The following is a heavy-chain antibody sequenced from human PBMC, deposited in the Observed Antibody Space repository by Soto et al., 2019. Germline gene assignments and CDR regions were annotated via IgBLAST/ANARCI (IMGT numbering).Heavy chain of an antibody. CDR1: GFRLSDYP. D-gene: IGHD6-13*01. V-gene: IGHV3-30-3*01. J-gene: IGHJ4*02. Sequence: GGSLRLSCEASGFRLSDYPMHWVRRAPGKGLEWVAVISFDGTTQQYMDSVKGRFSISRDNAKNSLDLQMNSLRDEDTAVYYCVRDHAVAASDYWGQGTLVTVSS. CDR2: ISFDGTTQ. CDR3: VRDHAVAASDY.